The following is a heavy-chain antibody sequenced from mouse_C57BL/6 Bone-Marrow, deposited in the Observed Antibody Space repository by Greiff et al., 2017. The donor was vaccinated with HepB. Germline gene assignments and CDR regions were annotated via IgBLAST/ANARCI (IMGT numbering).Heavy chain of an antibody. CDR1: GYTFTSYW. Sequence: QVQLQQPGAELVKPGASVKLSCKASGYTFTSYWMQWVKQRPGQGLEWIGEIDPSDSYTNYNQKFKGKATLTVDTSSSTAYMQLSSLTSEDSAVYYCARSPATVVAGNAMDYWGQGTSVTVAS. CDR3: ARSPATVVAGNAMDY. J-gene: IGHJ4*01. V-gene: IGHV1-50*01. CDR2: IDPSDSYT. D-gene: IGHD1-1*01.